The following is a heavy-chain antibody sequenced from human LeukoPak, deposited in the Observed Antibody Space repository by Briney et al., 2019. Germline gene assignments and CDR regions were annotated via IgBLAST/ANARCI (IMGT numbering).Heavy chain of an antibody. CDR1: TFTFSSDI. D-gene: IGHD6-13*01. Sequence: VGSLRLSCAASTFTFSSDIMNSVRQAPGRGLEWVSSISSSSDYIYYADSVQGRFTIFRDNAKNSLYLQMNSLRVEDSAVYYCARDSGSSWREGLNYWGQGTLVTVSS. J-gene: IGHJ4*02. V-gene: IGHV3-21*01. CDR3: ARDSGSSWREGLNY. CDR2: ISSSSDYI.